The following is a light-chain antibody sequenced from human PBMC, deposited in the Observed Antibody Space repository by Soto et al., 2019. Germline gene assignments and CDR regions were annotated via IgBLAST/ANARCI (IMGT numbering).Light chain of an antibody. CDR1: GSDVGGYNH. V-gene: IGLV2-14*01. J-gene: IGLJ3*02. CDR2: EVS. CDR3: NSYTNTDTFWV. Sequence: QSALTQPASVSGSPGQSITISCTGTGSDVGGYNHVSWYQQHSGKVPKVIIYEVSNRPSGVSDRFSGSKSGNTASLTISGLQPEDEADYYCNSYTNTDTFWVFGGGTKLTVL.